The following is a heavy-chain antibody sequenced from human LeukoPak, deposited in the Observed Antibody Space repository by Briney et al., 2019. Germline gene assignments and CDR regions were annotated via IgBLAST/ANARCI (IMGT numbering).Heavy chain of an antibody. V-gene: IGHV1-2*02. CDR2: INPNSGGT. J-gene: IGHJ4*02. Sequence: GASVKVSCKASGYTFTGYYMHWVRQAPGQGLEWMGGINPNSGGTNYAQKFQGRVTMTRDTSTSTAYMELSRLRSDDTAVYYCARDQYTAMVLPLYHFDYWGQGTLVTVSS. D-gene: IGHD5-18*01. CDR1: GYTFTGYY. CDR3: ARDQYTAMVLPLYHFDY.